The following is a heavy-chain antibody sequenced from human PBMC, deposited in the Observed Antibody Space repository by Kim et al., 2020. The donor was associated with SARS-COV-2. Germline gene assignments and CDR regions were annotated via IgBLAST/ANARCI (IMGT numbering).Heavy chain of an antibody. CDR2: INHSGST. Sequence: SETLSLTCAVYGGSFSGYYWSWIRQPPGKGLEWIGEINHSGSTNYNPSLKSRVTISVDTSKNQFSLNLSSVTAADTAVYYCASLRIGESVYFDYWGQGTLVTVSS. J-gene: IGHJ4*02. D-gene: IGHD3-10*01. V-gene: IGHV4-34*01. CDR1: GGSFSGYY. CDR3: ASLRIGESVYFDY.